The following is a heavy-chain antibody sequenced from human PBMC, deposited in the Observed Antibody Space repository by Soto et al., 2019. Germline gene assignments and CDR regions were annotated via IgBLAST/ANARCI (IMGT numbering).Heavy chain of an antibody. CDR2: VYHTGNA. V-gene: IGHV4-30-2*01. CDR1: GGSITTPGYS. Sequence: SETLSLTCTVSGGSITTPGYSWSWIRQPPGKALEWIGYVYHTGNAYPKPSLKSRVTISLDRSKNQFSLKMTSVTAADTALYYCASRPFYYYGLDVWGQGTTVTVSS. CDR3: ASRPFYYYGLDV. J-gene: IGHJ6*02.